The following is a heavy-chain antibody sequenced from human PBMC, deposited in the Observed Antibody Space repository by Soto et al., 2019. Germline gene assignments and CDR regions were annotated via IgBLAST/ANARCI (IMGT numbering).Heavy chain of an antibody. V-gene: IGHV1-69*01. CDR1: GGTFSSYA. CDR2: IIPIFGTA. CDR3: ARGGIVMGATRLKGMDV. J-gene: IGHJ6*02. D-gene: IGHD1-26*01. Sequence: QVQLVQSGAEVKKPGSSVKVSCKASGGTFSSYAISWVRQAPGQGLEWMGGIIPIFGTANYAQKFQGRVTITADESTSTAYMELSSLRSEDTAVYYCARGGIVMGATRLKGMDVWGQGTTVTVSS.